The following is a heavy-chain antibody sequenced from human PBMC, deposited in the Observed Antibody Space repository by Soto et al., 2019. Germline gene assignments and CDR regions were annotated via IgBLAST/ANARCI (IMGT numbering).Heavy chain of an antibody. J-gene: IGHJ4*02. CDR2: IYSSGST. Sequence: SGTRALTCIVSGGSIRNYYWSWIRQSPGKGPGWIGHIYSSGSTKYNPSLPSRVSISSDTSNNQFSLTLRSVSAADTAVSSCASPSPRYTGNWYELLDVCGQGPLVTFSS. D-gene: IGHD6-13*01. CDR1: GGSIRNYY. CDR3: ASPSPRYTGNWYELLDV. V-gene: IGHV4-59*01.